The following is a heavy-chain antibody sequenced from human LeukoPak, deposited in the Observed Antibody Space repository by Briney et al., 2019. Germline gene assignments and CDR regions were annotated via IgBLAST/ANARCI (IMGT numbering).Heavy chain of an antibody. CDR1: GYTFTSYY. Sequence: ASVKVSCKASGYTFTSYYMHWVRQPPGQGLEWMGIINPSGGSTSYEQKFQGRVTITSDTSTSTVYMELSSLRSEDTAVYYCARAPMVPRDFDYWGQGTLVTVSS. CDR2: INPSGGST. V-gene: IGHV1-46*01. J-gene: IGHJ4*02. D-gene: IGHD3-10*01. CDR3: ARAPMVPRDFDY.